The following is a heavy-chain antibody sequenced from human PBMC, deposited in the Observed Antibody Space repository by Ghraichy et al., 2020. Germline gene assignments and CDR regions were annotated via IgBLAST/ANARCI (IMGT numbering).Heavy chain of an antibody. V-gene: IGHV4-39*01. J-gene: IGHJ3*01. CDR3: ARHRIRDGVLSHVFDV. CDR1: GGSITYSTYF. CDR2: IHHSGTT. D-gene: IGHD4-17*01. Sequence: SETLSLTCSVSGGSITYSTYFWGWVRQPPGKGLEWVGTIHHSGTTYYNPSLKSRVTISADTFKNQFSLKLNSVAAADTAVYYCARHRIRDGVLSHVFDVWGQGTMVTVSS.